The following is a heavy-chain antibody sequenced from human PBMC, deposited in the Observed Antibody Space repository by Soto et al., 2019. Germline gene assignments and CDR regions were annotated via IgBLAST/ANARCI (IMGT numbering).Heavy chain of an antibody. D-gene: IGHD1-26*01. CDR3: ARDGPILYSGSYRPLSYYYGMDV. CDR2: TYYRSKWYN. Sequence: PSQTLSLTCAISGDSVSSNSAAWNWIRQSPSRGLEWLGRTYYRSKWYNDYAVSVKSRITINPDTSKNQFSLQLNSVTPEDTAVYYCARDGPILYSGSYRPLSYYYGMDVWGQGTTVTVSS. CDR1: GDSVSSNSAA. J-gene: IGHJ6*02. V-gene: IGHV6-1*01.